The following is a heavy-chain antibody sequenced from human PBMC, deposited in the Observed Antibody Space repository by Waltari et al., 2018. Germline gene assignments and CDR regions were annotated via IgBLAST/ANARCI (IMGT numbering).Heavy chain of an antibody. CDR3: ARHSIAVAVNGAYFDY. J-gene: IGHJ4*02. CDR2: IIPIFGTA. D-gene: IGHD6-19*01. V-gene: IGHV1-69*01. Sequence: QVQLVQSGAEVKKPGSSVKVSCKASGGTFSSYAISWVRQAPGQGLEWMGGIIPIFGTANYAQKFQGRVTITADESTSTAYMELSSLRSEDTAVYYCARHSIAVAVNGAYFDYWGQGTLVTVSS. CDR1: GGTFSSYA.